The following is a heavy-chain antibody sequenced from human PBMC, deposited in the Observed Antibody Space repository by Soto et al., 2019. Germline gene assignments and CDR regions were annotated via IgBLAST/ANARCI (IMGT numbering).Heavy chain of an antibody. CDR3: ARFNWYFDR. J-gene: IGHJ2*01. V-gene: IGHV4-59*08. CDR1: GGSISSYY. Sequence: QVQLQASGPGLVKPSETLSRTCTVSGGSISSYYWRWIRPPPGKGLGWIGYIYYRGSTNYSPSLKSRVTISVETSKNQFALKLSSVTAADTAVYYCARFNWYFDRWGRGTLCTVSS. CDR2: IYYRGST.